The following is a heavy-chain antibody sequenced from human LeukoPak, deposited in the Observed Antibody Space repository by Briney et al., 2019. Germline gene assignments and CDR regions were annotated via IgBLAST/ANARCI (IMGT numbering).Heavy chain of an antibody. J-gene: IGHJ4*02. CDR1: GFTFSSYS. Sequence: GGSLRLSCAASGFTFSSYSMTWVRQAPGKGLEWVSSISSSSTYIYYADSVKGRFTISRDNTKNSLYLQMNSLSGEDTAVYYCATDNNANGDLEYLEYWGQGTLVIVSS. CDR2: ISSSSTYI. V-gene: IGHV3-21*06. D-gene: IGHD4-17*01. CDR3: ATDNNANGDLEYLEY.